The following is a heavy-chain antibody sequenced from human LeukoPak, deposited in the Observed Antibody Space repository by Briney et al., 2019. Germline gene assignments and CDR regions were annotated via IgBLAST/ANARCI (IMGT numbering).Heavy chain of an antibody. Sequence: ASVKVSCKASGYTLTSYDINWVRQATGQGLEWMGWMNPNSGNTGYAQKFQGRVTMTRNTSISTAYMELSSLRSEDTAVYYCARTLTSLLLYYYGMDVWGQGTTVTVSS. CDR2: MNPNSGNT. CDR3: ARTLTSLLLYYYGMDV. CDR1: GYTLTSYD. J-gene: IGHJ6*02. V-gene: IGHV1-8*01. D-gene: IGHD2-15*01.